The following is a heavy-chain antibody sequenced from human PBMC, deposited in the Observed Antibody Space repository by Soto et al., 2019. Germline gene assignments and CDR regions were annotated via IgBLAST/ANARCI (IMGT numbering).Heavy chain of an antibody. D-gene: IGHD6-19*01. CDR2: IGTAGDP. V-gene: IGHV3-13*05. CDR1: GFTFSSYD. Sequence: PGGSLRLSCAASGFTFSSYDMHWVRQATGKGLEWVSAIGTAGDPYYPGSVKGRFTISRENAKNSLYLQMNSLRAGDTAVYYCARALIEVDGLEYYYYGMDVWGQGTTVTVSS. J-gene: IGHJ6*02. CDR3: ARALIEVDGLEYYYYGMDV.